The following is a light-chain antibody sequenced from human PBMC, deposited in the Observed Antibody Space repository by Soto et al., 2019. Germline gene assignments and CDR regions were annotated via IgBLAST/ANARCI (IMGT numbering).Light chain of an antibody. CDR1: HDITNY. CDR2: GAS. Sequence: DIQMTQSPSSLSASVGDRVTITCQASHDITNYLNWYQQKPGKGPRLLIYGASNLETGVPSRFSGSGFATDFSLTISSLQPEDFALYYCHQYASSFGTFGQGTKVDIK. CDR3: HQYASSFGT. J-gene: IGKJ1*01. V-gene: IGKV1-33*01.